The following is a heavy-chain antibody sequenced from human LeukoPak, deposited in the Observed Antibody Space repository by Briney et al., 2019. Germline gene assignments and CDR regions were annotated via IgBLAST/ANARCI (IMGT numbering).Heavy chain of an antibody. J-gene: IGHJ4*02. V-gene: IGHV3-23*01. CDR2: VSYTRVAT. D-gene: IGHD6-19*01. CDR1: GFTFSSFA. CDR3: ARGGLGSAFDN. Sequence: PGGSLRLSCAASGFTFSSFALSWVRQAPGKGLGWVSGVSYTRVATYYADSVRGRFTISRDDSQNILYLQMNGLRADDTAVFYCARGGLGSAFDNWGQGTLVTVSS.